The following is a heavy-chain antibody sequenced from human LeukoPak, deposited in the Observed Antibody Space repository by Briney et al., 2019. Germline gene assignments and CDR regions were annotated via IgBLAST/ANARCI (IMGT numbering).Heavy chain of an antibody. D-gene: IGHD3-3*01. J-gene: IGHJ4*02. CDR2: MNPNSGNT. V-gene: IGHV1-8*03. CDR3: ARTLRFLVLYYFDY. CDR1: GYTFSSYD. Sequence: GASVKVSCKASGYTFSSYDINWVRQATGQGLEWMGWMNPNSGNTGYAQKFQGRVTITRDTSISTAYMELSSLRSEDTAVYYCARTLRFLVLYYFDYWGQGTLVTVSS.